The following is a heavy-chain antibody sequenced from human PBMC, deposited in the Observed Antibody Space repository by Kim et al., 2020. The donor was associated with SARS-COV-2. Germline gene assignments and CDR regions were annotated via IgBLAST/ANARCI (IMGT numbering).Heavy chain of an antibody. CDR1: GYTFTSYG. Sequence: ASVKVSCKASGYTFTSYGISWVRQAPGQGLEWMGWISAYNGNTNYAQKLQGRVTMTTDTSTSTAYMELRSLRSDDTAVYYCARDHCSGGSCYFGDYWGQGTLVTVSS. V-gene: IGHV1-18*04. CDR3: ARDHCSGGSCYFGDY. J-gene: IGHJ4*02. CDR2: ISAYNGNT. D-gene: IGHD2-15*01.